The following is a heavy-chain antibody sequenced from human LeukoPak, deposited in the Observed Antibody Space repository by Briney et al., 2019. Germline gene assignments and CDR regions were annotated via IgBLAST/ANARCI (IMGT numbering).Heavy chain of an antibody. CDR1: GYSFTSYW. V-gene: IGHV5-10-1*01. Sequence: EPLKISCKGSGYSFTSYWISWVRQMPGKGLEWLGRIDPSDSYTNYSPSFQGHITISADKSIGTAYMQWISLKASDTAMYYCARLKGYESSMDVWGQGTTVTVSS. J-gene: IGHJ6*02. CDR3: ARLKGYESSMDV. CDR2: IDPSDSYT. D-gene: IGHD5-12*01.